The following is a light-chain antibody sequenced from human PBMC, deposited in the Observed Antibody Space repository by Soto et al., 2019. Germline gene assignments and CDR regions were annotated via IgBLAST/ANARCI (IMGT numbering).Light chain of an antibody. CDR2: AAS. Sequence: DIQMTQSPSSLSASVGDRVTITCRASQSISSSLNWYQQKPGKAPKLLIYAASSLQSGVPSRFSSSGSGTDFTLTISSLQPEDFATYYCQQSYSTLWTFGQGNKVEIK. J-gene: IGKJ1*01. V-gene: IGKV1-39*01. CDR3: QQSYSTLWT. CDR1: QSISSS.